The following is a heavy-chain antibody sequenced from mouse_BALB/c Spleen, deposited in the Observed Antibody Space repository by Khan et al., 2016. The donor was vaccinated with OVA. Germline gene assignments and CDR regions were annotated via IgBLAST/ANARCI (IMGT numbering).Heavy chain of an antibody. D-gene: IGHD2-14*01. J-gene: IGHJ3*01. V-gene: IGHV1-4*01. Sequence: QVQLKQSGAELARPGASVKMSCKASGYTFTSYTIHWIKKRPGQGLEWIGYINPSNGYTNYNQKFKDMATLTTDKSSTTAYLQLSSLTSDDSTVYNCVKDGADHRRDGWFDYWGQGTLVTVSA. CDR2: INPSNGYT. CDR1: GYTFTSYT. CDR3: VKDGADHRRDGWFDY.